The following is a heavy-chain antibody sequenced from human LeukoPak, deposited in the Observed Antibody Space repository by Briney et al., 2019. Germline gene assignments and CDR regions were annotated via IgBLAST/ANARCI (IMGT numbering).Heavy chain of an antibody. J-gene: IGHJ4*02. D-gene: IGHD1-26*01. CDR2: IYPGGST. Sequence: PSDTRSLTCTVSGGSISSYDWSWSGQPAGKGLEGIGRIYPGGSTNYNPSLKSRVTMSVATSKNHFSLKLRSVTAADTAVYYCARDGLSAVEATSVYFDYWGQGTLVTVSS. CDR3: ARDGLSAVEATSVYFDY. CDR1: GGSISSYD. V-gene: IGHV4-4*07.